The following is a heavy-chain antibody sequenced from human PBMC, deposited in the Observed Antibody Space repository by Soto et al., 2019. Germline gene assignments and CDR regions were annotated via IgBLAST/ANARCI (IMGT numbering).Heavy chain of an antibody. CDR3: ARDRGGVVGQFLFPDGFDL. V-gene: IGHV3-48*03. CDR1: GFSFSSYE. J-gene: IGHJ3*01. D-gene: IGHD3-10*01. Sequence: GGSLRLSCAASGFSFSSYEMNWVRQAPGKGLEWISYIGGSGGTKYSADSVKGRFIISRDNAQNSLYPQMNSLRVEDTGVYYFARDRGGVVGQFLFPDGFDLWGQGTMVTVS. CDR2: IGGSGGTK.